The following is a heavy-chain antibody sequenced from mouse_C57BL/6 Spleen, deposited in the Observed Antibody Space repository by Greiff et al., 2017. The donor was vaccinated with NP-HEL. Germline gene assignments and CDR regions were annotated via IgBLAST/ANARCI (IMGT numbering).Heavy chain of an antibody. D-gene: IGHD3-3*01. CDR2: INPSSGYT. V-gene: IGHV1-4*01. J-gene: IGHJ1*03. CDR3: ARSPGTDWYFDV. Sequence: QVHVKQSGAELARPGASVKMSCKASGYTFTSYTMHWVKQRPGQGLEWIGYINPSSGYTKYNQKFKDKATLTADKSSSTAYMQLSSLTSEDSAVYYCARSPGTDWYFDVWGTGTTVTVSS. CDR1: GYTFTSYT.